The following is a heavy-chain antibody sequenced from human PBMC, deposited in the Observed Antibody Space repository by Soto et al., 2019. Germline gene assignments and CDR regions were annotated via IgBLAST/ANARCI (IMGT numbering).Heavy chain of an antibody. Sequence: EVQLEESGGGLVEPGGSLRLSCAASGFTFTTAWINWVRQAPGKGLEWVGRIKSKIDGGTTDFAAPVKGRFAISRDDSRNMVYFQMNSLEIEDTAVYYCTTDSHFTMKLVRFDYWGLGTLVTVSS. CDR3: TTDSHFTMKLVRFDY. CDR1: GFTFTTAW. V-gene: IGHV3-15*07. CDR2: IKSKIDGGTT. D-gene: IGHD3-22*01. J-gene: IGHJ4*01.